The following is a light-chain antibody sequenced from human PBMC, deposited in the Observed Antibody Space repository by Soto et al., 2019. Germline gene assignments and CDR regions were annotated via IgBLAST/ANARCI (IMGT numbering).Light chain of an antibody. CDR2: DVY. V-gene: IGLV2-11*01. CDR1: SSDVGGYVY. Sequence: ALTQPRSVSGSPGQSVTISCTGTSSDVGGYVYVSWYRQDPGKAPQPILYDVYNRPSGVPDRFSGSKSGNTASLTVSGLQPEDEADYYCCAYAGNSFVFGTGTKVTVL. J-gene: IGLJ1*01. CDR3: CAYAGNSFV.